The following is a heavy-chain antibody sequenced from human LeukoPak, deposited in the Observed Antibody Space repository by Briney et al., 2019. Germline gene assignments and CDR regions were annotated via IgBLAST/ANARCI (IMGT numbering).Heavy chain of an antibody. D-gene: IGHD6-6*01. Sequence: GSLRLSCAASGFTFSIYAMHWVRQAPGKGLEWVAFISSDGSNKYYADSVKGRFTISRDNSKNTLYLQMNGLRDEDTAVYYCDPHDSASQFWGQGTLVTVSS. CDR2: ISSDGSNK. V-gene: IGHV3-30-3*01. CDR3: DPHDSASQF. J-gene: IGHJ4*02. CDR1: GFTFSIYA.